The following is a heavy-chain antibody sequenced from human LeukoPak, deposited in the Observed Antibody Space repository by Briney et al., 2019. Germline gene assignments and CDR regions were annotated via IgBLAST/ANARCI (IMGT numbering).Heavy chain of an antibody. J-gene: IGHJ4*02. Sequence: SQTLSLTCTVSGGSISSGDYYWSWIRQPPGKGLEWIGYIYHSGSTNYNPSLKSRVTILVDKSKNQFSLKLSSVTAADTAVYYCAREEGDDSSGYYYFDYWGQGTLVTVSS. V-gene: IGHV4-30-4*01. CDR2: IYHSGST. D-gene: IGHD3-22*01. CDR1: GGSISSGDYY. CDR3: AREEGDDSSGYYYFDY.